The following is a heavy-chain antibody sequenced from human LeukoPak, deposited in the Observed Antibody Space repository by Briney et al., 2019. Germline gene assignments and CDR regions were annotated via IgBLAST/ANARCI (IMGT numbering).Heavy chain of an antibody. J-gene: IGHJ4*02. Sequence: SETLSLTCPVSGDSIGSSSYYWARIRQPPGKGLVWIGSIYYSGSTYYTPSLKSRVTISVETSKSKFSLKVSSVTAADTAVYYCARQTWIELWHFDYWGQGALVTVSS. D-gene: IGHD5-18*01. V-gene: IGHV4-39*01. CDR2: IYYSGST. CDR1: GDSIGSSSYY. CDR3: ARQTWIELWHFDY.